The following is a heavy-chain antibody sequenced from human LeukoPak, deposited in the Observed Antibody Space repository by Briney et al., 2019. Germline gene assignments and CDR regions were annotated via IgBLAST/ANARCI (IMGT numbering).Heavy chain of an antibody. V-gene: IGHV3-7*01. CDR3: ASLPGGKTAALEFDL. Sequence: PGGSLRLSCAASGFTLSSFWMSWVRRTPGKGREWVANIKQDGRERYYVDSVNGRFTTSRDNARNSLYLQMNSLSAEDPAVYYCASLPGGKTAALEFDLRGRGTLVTVSS. CDR2: IKQDGRER. CDR1: GFTLSSFW. D-gene: IGHD6-13*01. J-gene: IGHJ2*01.